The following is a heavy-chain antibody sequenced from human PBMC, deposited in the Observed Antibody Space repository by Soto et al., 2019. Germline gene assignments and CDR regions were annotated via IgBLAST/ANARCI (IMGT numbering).Heavy chain of an antibody. D-gene: IGHD1-26*01. CDR3: AKVASGSYDWFDP. Sequence: EVQLVESGGSLVQPGGSLRLSCAASKFSFSGYWMHWVRQAPGKGLMWVSRVNPDGSTTTYADSVKGRFTISRDNAKNTVFLQMNSLRADDTAVYYCAKVASGSYDWFDPWGQGTLVTVSS. J-gene: IGHJ5*02. V-gene: IGHV3-74*01. CDR1: KFSFSGYW. CDR2: VNPDGSTT.